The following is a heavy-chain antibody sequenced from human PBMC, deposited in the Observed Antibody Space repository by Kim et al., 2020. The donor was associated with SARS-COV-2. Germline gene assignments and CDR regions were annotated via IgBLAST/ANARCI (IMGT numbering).Heavy chain of an antibody. D-gene: IGHD1-26*01. CDR1: GFTFSDHY. CDR2: TRNKAKSYTT. V-gene: IGHV3-72*01. Sequence: GGSLRLSCAASGFTFSDHYMDWVRQAPGKGLEWVGRTRNKAKSYTTDYAASVKGRFTISRDDSKNSLYLQMNSLKTEDTAMYYCARVVSGSYRPIDYWGQGTLVTVSS. J-gene: IGHJ4*02. CDR3: ARVVSGSYRPIDY.